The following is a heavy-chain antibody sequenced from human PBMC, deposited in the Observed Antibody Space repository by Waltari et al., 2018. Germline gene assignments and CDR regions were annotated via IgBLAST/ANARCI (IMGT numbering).Heavy chain of an antibody. V-gene: IGHV1-18*04. CDR3: ATDNLNAFHN. CDR2: VSPLNGKT. J-gene: IGHJ4*02. Sequence: QVQLLQSGAEVKEPGASVKVSCRASGYSFTSVGISWVRLAPGQGLEWVGWVSPLNGKTNYAQNVQDRGTMTTDTSTSTAYMELRSLRFDDTAVYFCATDNLNAFHNWGQGTLVTVSS. D-gene: IGHD1-20*01. CDR1: GYSFTSVG.